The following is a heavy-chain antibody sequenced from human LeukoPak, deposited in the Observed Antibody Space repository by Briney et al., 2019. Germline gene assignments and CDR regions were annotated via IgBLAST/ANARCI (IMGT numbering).Heavy chain of an antibody. D-gene: IGHD1-26*01. Sequence: SETLSLTCTVSGGSISSSSYYWGWIRQPPGQGLEWIGSIYYSGSTYYNPSLKSRVTISVDTSKNQFSLKLSSVTAADTAVYYSAREWWGGSYYVFDYWGQGTLVTVSS. V-gene: IGHV4-39*02. CDR3: AREWWGGSYYVFDY. J-gene: IGHJ4*02. CDR2: IYYSGST. CDR1: GGSISSSSYY.